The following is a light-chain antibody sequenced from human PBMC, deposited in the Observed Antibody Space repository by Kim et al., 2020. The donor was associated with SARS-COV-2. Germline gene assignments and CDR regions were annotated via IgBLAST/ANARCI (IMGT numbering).Light chain of an antibody. J-gene: IGLJ3*02. CDR1: SSNIGSNN. Sequence: TQPPSASGTPGQRVTISCSGSSSNIGSNNVNWYQQLPGTAPKLLIYSNDQRPSGVSDRFSGSKSGTSASLAISGLQSEDEADYYCAAWDDSLNGHWVFGGGTKVTVL. CDR2: SND. V-gene: IGLV1-44*01. CDR3: AAWDDSLNGHWV.